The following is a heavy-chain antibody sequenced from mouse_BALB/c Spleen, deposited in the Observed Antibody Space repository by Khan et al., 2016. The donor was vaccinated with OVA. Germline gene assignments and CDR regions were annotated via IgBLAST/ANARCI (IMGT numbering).Heavy chain of an antibody. CDR1: GFSLSDYG. CDR3: AKGVWSYYYTLDY. CDR2: IWGGGST. Sequence: QMQLEESGPGLVAPSQNLSITCTVSGFSLSDYGVSWIRQPPRKGLEWLGVIWGGGSTYYNSALKSRLNISKDNSKSQVFLKMSSLQSDDTTMFYCAKGVWSYYYTLDYWGQGTSVTVSS. J-gene: IGHJ4*01. V-gene: IGHV2-6-5*01.